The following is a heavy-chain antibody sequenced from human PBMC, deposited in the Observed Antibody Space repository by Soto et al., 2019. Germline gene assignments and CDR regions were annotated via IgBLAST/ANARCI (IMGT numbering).Heavy chain of an antibody. CDR3: ASVRTYYVFWSGYYSPYFFDY. CDR2: IFYSGST. CDR1: GGSLSSSTYY. Sequence: SLTCIVSGGSLSSSTYYGGWIRQPPGKGLEWIGSIFYSGSTYYNPSLKSRVTLSVDTSQNRFSLKLSSVTAADTAVYYCASVRTYYVFWSGYYSPYFFDYWGQGTLVTVSS. D-gene: IGHD3-3*01. V-gene: IGHV4-39*01. J-gene: IGHJ4*02.